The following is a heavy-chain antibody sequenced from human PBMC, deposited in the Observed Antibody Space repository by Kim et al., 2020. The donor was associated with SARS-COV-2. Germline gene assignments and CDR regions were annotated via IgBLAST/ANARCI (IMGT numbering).Heavy chain of an antibody. CDR1: GFTFSSYA. D-gene: IGHD3-22*01. Sequence: AGSLRLSCAASGFTFSSYARSCVGPDPRKGREWVSAFIGNGGSTYYADSMKGRFTISGDNSKNPLCLQVNSLTAEDTAVYFCANDQLDYYDGCGFFAYWG. CDR3: ANDQLDYYDGCGFFAY. V-gene: IGHV3-23*01. CDR2: FIGNGGST. J-gene: IGHJ4*03.